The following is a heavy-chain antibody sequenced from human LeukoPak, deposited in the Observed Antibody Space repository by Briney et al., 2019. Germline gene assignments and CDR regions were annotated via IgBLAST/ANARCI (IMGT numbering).Heavy chain of an antibody. J-gene: IGHJ5*02. CDR3: ARPLRVTMIRGAAFRASSDFDP. D-gene: IGHD3-10*01. V-gene: IGHV1-2*02. CDR1: GYTFSGYY. CDR2: INPNTGGT. Sequence: ASVKVCCKASGYTFSGYYIHWVRQAPGQGLEWMGWINPNTGGTKYAQRFQDRVTMTRDTSISTAYMEVSRLRYDDTAVYYCARPLRVTMIRGAAFRASSDFDPWGQGTLVTVSS.